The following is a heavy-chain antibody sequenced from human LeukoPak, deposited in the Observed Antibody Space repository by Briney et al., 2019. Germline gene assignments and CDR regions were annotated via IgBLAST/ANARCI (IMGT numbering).Heavy chain of an antibody. CDR3: ARDREVVVVAAWYNWFDP. CDR1: GFTFSTYG. CDR2: IRFDGSNVGSNV. J-gene: IGHJ5*02. Sequence: GGSLRLSCATSGFTFSTYGMHWVRQAPGKGLEWVAFIRFDGSNVGSNVYYADSVKGRFTISRDNSKNTLYLQMNSLRAGDTAVYYCARDREVVVVAAWYNWFDPWGQGTLVTVSS. V-gene: IGHV3-30*02. D-gene: IGHD2-15*01.